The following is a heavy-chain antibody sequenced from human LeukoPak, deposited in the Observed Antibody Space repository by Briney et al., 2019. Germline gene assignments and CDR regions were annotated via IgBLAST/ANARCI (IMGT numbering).Heavy chain of an antibody. CDR3: ARDPGGLNYFDY. CDR2: IIPIFGTA. J-gene: IGHJ4*02. CDR1: GGTFSSYA. Sequence: SVKVSCKASGGTFSSYAISWVRQAPGQGLEWMGGIIPIFGTANYAQKFQGRVTITTDESTSTAYMELSSLRSEDTAVYYCARDPGGLNYFDYWGQGTLVTVSS. V-gene: IGHV1-69*05. D-gene: IGHD3-10*01.